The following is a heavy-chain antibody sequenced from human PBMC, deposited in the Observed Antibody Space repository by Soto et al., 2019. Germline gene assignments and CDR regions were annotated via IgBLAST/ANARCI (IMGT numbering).Heavy chain of an antibody. CDR2: INAGNGNT. CDR1: GYTFTSYA. D-gene: IGHD3-22*01. Sequence: GASVKVSCKASGYTFTSYAMHWVRQAPGQRLEWMGWINAGNGNTKYSQKFQGRVTITRDTSASTAYMELSSLRSEDTAVYYCARGRYDSSGYYYYYYGMDVWGQGTTVTVSS. CDR3: ARGRYDSSGYYYYYYGMDV. J-gene: IGHJ6*02. V-gene: IGHV1-3*01.